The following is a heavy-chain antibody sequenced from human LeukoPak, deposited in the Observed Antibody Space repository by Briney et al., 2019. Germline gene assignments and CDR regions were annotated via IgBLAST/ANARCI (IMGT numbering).Heavy chain of an antibody. CDR3: ALLAVASDFDD. J-gene: IGHJ4*02. D-gene: IGHD6-19*01. CDR2: IGASSTPK. Sequence: GGSLRLSCVASGFPFSFYELNWVRQAPGKGLEWVSNIGASSTPKYYADSVKGRFSISRDNAKSSLYLQMNSLRVEDTAVYYCALLAVASDFDDWGQGALVTVSS. V-gene: IGHV3-48*03. CDR1: GFPFSFYE.